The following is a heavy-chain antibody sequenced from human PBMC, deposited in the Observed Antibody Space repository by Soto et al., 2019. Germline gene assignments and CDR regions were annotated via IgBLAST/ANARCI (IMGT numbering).Heavy chain of an antibody. D-gene: IGHD3-10*01. CDR1: GYSFTSFW. J-gene: IGHJ6*03. CDR2: IYPGDMDT. CDR3: ARHRGMARGVTLDYSSYYLDV. V-gene: IGHV5-51*03. Sequence: EVQLVQSGGQVKKPGESLRMSCQASGYSFTSFWIGWVRQMPGKGLEWLGIIYPGDMDTVYSPSFQGHVTISADKSTNTAYLQWRSLKASDTAIYYCARHRGMARGVTLDYSSYYLDVWGRGTTVIVSS.